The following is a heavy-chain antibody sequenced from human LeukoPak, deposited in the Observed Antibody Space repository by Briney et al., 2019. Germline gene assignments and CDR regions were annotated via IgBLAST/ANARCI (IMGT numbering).Heavy chain of an antibody. D-gene: IGHD2-2*01. J-gene: IGHJ5*02. V-gene: IGHV1-69*13. Sequence: SVKVSCKASGGTFSSYAISWVRQAPGQGFEWMGGIIPIFGTANYAQKFQGRVTITADESTSTAYMELSSLRSEDTAVYYCARVSDIVVASGGFDPWGQGTLVTVSS. CDR2: IIPIFGTA. CDR1: GGTFSSYA. CDR3: ARVSDIVVASGGFDP.